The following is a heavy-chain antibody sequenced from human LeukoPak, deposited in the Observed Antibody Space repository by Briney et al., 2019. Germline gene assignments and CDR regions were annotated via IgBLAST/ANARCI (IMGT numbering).Heavy chain of an antibody. CDR3: ARDRKMVVVPAAPPFFDY. CDR2: ISYDGSNK. J-gene: IGHJ4*02. CDR1: GFTFSSYA. D-gene: IGHD2-2*01. V-gene: IGHV3-30-3*01. Sequence: GGSLRLSCAASGFTFSSYAMHWVRQAPGKELEWVAVISYDGSNKYYADSVKGRFTISRDNSKNTLYLQMNSLRAEDTAVYYCARDRKMVVVPAAPPFFDYWGQGTLVTVSS.